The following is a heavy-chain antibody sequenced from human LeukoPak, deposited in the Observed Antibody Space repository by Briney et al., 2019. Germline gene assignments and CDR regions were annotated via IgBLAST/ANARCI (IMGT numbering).Heavy chain of an antibody. D-gene: IGHD1-26*01. CDR3: EKERYSGTYSAFDI. CDR2: TNTSGTT. Sequence: SETLSLTATVSGCSINSYYWNWIPQPPGHGLEGIVRTNTSGTTNYNPSLKSRVRVSVEWSKKQFSLQLISVTAADTAMYYCEKERYSGTYSAFDIWGQGTMVTVSS. V-gene: IGHV4-4*07. CDR1: GCSINSYY. J-gene: IGHJ3*02.